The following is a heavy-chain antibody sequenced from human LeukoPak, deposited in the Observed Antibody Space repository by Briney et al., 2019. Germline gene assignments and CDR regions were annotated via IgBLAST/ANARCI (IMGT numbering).Heavy chain of an antibody. CDR2: IYHSGST. CDR3: TRVVTSGSYTLDN. J-gene: IGHJ4*02. Sequence: SETLSLTCTVSGSSITTAFYWGWIRQSPGKGLEWIGSIYHSGSTSYNPSLKSRVTISVHTPKNQFSLKLSSVTAADTAVYYCTRVVTSGSYTLDNWGQGTLVTVSS. D-gene: IGHD3-3*01. V-gene: IGHV4-38-2*02. CDR1: GSSITTAFY.